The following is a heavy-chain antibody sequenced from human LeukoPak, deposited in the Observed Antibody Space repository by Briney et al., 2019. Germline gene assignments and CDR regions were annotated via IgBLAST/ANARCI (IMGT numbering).Heavy chain of an antibody. CDR3: ASLGYCSSTSCYHYYGMDV. J-gene: IGHJ6*02. Sequence: SETLSLTCTVSGGSISGYYWSWIRQPPGKGLEWIGYIYYSGSTNYNPSLKSRVTISVDTSKNQFSLKLSSVTAADTAVYYCASLGYCSSTSCYHYYGMDVWGQGTTVTVSS. D-gene: IGHD2-2*01. CDR1: GGSISGYY. V-gene: IGHV4-59*01. CDR2: IYYSGST.